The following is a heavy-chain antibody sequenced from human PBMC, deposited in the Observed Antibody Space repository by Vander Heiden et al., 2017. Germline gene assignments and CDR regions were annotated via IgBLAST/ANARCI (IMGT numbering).Heavy chain of an antibody. D-gene: IGHD4-17*01. CDR1: GGSFSGYY. V-gene: IGHV4-34*01. Sequence: QVQLQQWGAGLLKPSETLSLTCAVYGGSFSGYYWSWIRQPPGKGLEWIGEINHSGSTNYNPSLKSRVTISVDTSKNQFSLKLSSVTAADTAVYYCARARRLRAFDYWGQGTLVTVSS. J-gene: IGHJ4*02. CDR3: ARARRLRAFDY. CDR2: INHSGST.